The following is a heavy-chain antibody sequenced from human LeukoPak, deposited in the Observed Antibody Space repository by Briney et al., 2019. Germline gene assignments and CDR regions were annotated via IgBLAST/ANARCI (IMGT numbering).Heavy chain of an antibody. Sequence: GGSLRLSCAASGFTFSSFSMNWVRQAPGKGLEWVSYISSSSSTIYYADSVKGRFTISRDNAKDSLYLQMNSLRAEDTAVYYCARDSYGSGSYYRIDYWGQGTLVTVSS. V-gene: IGHV3-48*04. CDR2: ISSSSSTI. J-gene: IGHJ4*02. D-gene: IGHD3-10*01. CDR3: ARDSYGSGSYYRIDY. CDR1: GFTFSSFS.